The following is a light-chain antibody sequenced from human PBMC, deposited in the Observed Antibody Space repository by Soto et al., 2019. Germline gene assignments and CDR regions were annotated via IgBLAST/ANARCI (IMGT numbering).Light chain of an antibody. CDR2: DAS. V-gene: IGKV3-11*01. Sequence: EIVLTQSPATLSLSPGERATLSCRASQSVSSYLAWYQQKPGQAPRLLIYDASNRATGIPARFSGSGSGTDFTLTISSLEPEDFAVYYCQRKFTFCPGTKVDIK. CDR1: QSVSSY. J-gene: IGKJ3*01. CDR3: QRKFT.